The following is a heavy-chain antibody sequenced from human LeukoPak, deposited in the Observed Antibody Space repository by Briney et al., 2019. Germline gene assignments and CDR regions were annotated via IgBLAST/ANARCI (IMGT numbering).Heavy chain of an antibody. D-gene: IGHD3-9*01. CDR1: GFTFSSYE. CDR2: ISSSGSTI. CDR3: AREYYDILVYYYYMDV. Sequence: GGSLRLSCAASGFTFSSYEMNWVRQAPGKGLGWVSYISSSGSTIYYADSVKGRFTISRDNAKNSLYLQMNSLRAEDTAVYYCAREYYDILVYYYYMDVWGKGTTVTVSS. V-gene: IGHV3-48*03. J-gene: IGHJ6*03.